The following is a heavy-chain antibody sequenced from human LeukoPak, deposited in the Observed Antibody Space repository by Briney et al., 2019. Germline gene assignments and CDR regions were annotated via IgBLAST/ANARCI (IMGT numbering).Heavy chain of an antibody. CDR3: ATDPDGSSGWYSFDY. Sequence: EASVTVSCKVSGYTLTELSMHWVRQAPGKGLEWMGGFDPEVGETIYAQKFQGRVTMTEDTSTDTAYMELSSLRSEDTAVYYCATDPDGSSGWYSFDYWGQGTLVTVSS. V-gene: IGHV1-24*01. D-gene: IGHD6-19*01. CDR2: FDPEVGET. CDR1: GYTLTELS. J-gene: IGHJ4*02.